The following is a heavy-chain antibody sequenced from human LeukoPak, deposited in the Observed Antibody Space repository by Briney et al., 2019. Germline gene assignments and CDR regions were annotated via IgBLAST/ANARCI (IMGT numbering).Heavy chain of an antibody. D-gene: IGHD3-22*01. CDR3: ARVWSSGYTKDY. CDR1: GFTFSSYS. V-gene: IGHV3-48*04. CDR2: ISSSSSTI. Sequence: EGSLRLSCAASGFTFSSYSIDWVRQAPGKGLEWLSYISSSSSTIYYADSVKGRFTISRDNAKNSVYLQMNSLRAEDTAVYYCARVWSSGYTKDYWGQETLVTVSS. J-gene: IGHJ4*02.